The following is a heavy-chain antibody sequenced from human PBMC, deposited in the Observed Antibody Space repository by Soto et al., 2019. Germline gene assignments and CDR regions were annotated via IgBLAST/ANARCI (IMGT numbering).Heavy chain of an antibody. V-gene: IGHV3-74*01. CDR3: ARGIRSNYGSVV. CDR1: GFTFSSYW. Sequence: PGGSLRLSCAASGFTFSSYWIHWVRQVPGKGLVWISRINTDETITNYADSVKGRISISRDNAKNTVYLQMYSLRAEDTAVYYCARGIRSNYGSVVWGQGTTVTVSS. CDR2: INTDETIT. J-gene: IGHJ6*02. D-gene: IGHD6-13*01.